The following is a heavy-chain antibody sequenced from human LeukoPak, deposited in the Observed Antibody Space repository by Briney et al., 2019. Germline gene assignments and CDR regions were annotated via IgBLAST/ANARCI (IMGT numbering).Heavy chain of an antibody. J-gene: IGHJ3*02. CDR1: GFTFSSYG. V-gene: IGHV3-30*03. Sequence: GGSLRLSCAASGFTFSSYGVHWVRQAPGKGLEWVAVISYDGSNKYYADSVKGRFTISRDNSKNTLYLQMNSLRAEDTAVYYCARDAGYYSAFDIWGQGTMVTVSS. CDR2: ISYDGSNK. D-gene: IGHD3-22*01. CDR3: ARDAGYYSAFDI.